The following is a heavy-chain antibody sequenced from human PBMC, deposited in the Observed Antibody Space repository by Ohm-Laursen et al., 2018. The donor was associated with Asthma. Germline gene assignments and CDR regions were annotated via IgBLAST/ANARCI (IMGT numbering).Heavy chain of an antibody. D-gene: IGHD6-19*01. V-gene: IGHV4/OR15-8*01. CDR3: ARSTGWYRLDL. CDR1: GGSINNYC. CDR2: ISHSGAA. Sequence: SQTLSLTCVLSGGSINNYCWSWVRPPPGQGLEWIGEISHSGAASFNPSLTSQVTISLDKPKTHFPRELTSVTAADTAVYYCARSTGWYRLDLWGQGTLVTVSS. J-gene: IGHJ5*02.